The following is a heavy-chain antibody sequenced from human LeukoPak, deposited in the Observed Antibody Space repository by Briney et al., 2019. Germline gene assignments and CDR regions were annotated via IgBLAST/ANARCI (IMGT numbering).Heavy chain of an antibody. Sequence: SSETLSLTCTVSGGSISSGDYYWSWIRQPPGKGLEWIGYIYYSGSTYYNPSLKSRVTISVDTSKNQFSLKLSSVTAADTAVYYCARHNYDSSAYDYWGQGTLVTVSS. CDR1: GGSISSGDYY. V-gene: IGHV4-30-4*08. J-gene: IGHJ4*02. CDR2: IYYSGST. D-gene: IGHD3-22*01. CDR3: ARHNYDSSAYDY.